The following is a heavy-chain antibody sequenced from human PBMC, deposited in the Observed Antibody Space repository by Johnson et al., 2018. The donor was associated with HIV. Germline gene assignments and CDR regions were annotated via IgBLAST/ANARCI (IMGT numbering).Heavy chain of an antibody. CDR3: TTLSGSYYDSSGNYDIGAFDI. V-gene: IGHV3-30*03. Sequence: QVHLVESGGGVVQPGRSLRLSCAASGFTFSSYGMHWVRQAPGKGLEWVAVISYDGRQKYHAESVRGRFTISRDNSKNTRYLQMNSLKTEDTAVYYCTTLSGSYYDSSGNYDIGAFDIWGQGTMVTVSS. CDR1: GFTFSSYG. D-gene: IGHD3-22*01. J-gene: IGHJ3*02. CDR2: ISYDGRQK.